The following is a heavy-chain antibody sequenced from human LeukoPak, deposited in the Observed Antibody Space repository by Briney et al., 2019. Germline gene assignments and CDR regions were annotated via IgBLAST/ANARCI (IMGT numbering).Heavy chain of an antibody. D-gene: IGHD1-26*01. CDR3: ARDNSVGDYAWWFDP. CDR2: INPSGGSA. CDR1: GYTFTSYY. V-gene: IGHV1-46*01. J-gene: IGHJ5*02. Sequence: ASVKVSCKASGYTFTSYYMHWVRQAPGQGLEWMGIINPSGGSASYAQKFQGRVTMTRDMSTSTVYMELSSLRSEDTAVYYCARDNSVGDYAWWFDPWGQGTLVTVSS.